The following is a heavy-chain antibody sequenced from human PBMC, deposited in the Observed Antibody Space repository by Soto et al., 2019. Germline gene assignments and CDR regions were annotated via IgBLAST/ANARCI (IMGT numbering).Heavy chain of an antibody. CDR2: ISGSGGST. Sequence: PGGSLRLSCAASGFTFSSYAMSWVRQAPGKGLEWVSAISGSGGSTYYADSVKGRFTISRDNSKNTLYLQMNSLRAEDTAVYYCAKDPYYYDSSDPDYWGQGTLVTVSS. J-gene: IGHJ4*02. CDR1: GFTFSSYA. D-gene: IGHD3-22*01. V-gene: IGHV3-23*01. CDR3: AKDPYYYDSSDPDY.